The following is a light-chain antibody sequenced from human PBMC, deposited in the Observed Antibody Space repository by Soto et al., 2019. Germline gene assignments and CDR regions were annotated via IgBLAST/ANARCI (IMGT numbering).Light chain of an antibody. CDR3: QQYNNWPRT. CDR2: GAS. V-gene: IGKV3-15*01. CDR1: QSVSSN. Sequence: EIVMTQSPATLSVSPGEKATLSCRASQSVSSNLAWYQQKPGQAPGLLIYGASTRATGIPARFSGSGSGTEFTLTISSLQSEDFAVYYCQQYNNWPRTFGQGT. J-gene: IGKJ1*01.